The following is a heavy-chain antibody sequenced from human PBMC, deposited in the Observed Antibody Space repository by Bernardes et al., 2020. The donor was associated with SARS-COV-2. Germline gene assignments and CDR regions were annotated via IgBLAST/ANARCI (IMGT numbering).Heavy chain of an antibody. D-gene: IGHD6-13*01. Sequence: GGSLRLSCAASGFIVRDNYMSWVRQAPGKGLKWVSDIYSGGSTYYADSVKGRFTISRDNSKNTLNLQMNSLRDEDSAVYYCARGIQQLGLYYYGLDVWGQGTTVTVSS. CDR3: ARGIQQLGLYYYGLDV. J-gene: IGHJ6*02. CDR1: GFIVRDNY. V-gene: IGHV3-66*02. CDR2: IYSGGST.